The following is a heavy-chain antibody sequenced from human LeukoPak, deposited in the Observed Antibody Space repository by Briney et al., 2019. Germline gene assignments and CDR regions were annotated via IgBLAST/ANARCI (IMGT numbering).Heavy chain of an antibody. CDR2: IDPSDSYT. V-gene: IGHV5-10-1*01. J-gene: IGHJ3*02. Sequence: GESLRISCKGSGYSFTSYWISWVRQMPGKGLEWMGRIDPSDSYTNYSPSFQGHVTISADKSISTAYLQWSGLKASDTAMYYCAAHPPAYDILTGSPGAFDIWGQGTMVTVSS. CDR1: GYSFTSYW. CDR3: AAHPPAYDILTGSPGAFDI. D-gene: IGHD3-9*01.